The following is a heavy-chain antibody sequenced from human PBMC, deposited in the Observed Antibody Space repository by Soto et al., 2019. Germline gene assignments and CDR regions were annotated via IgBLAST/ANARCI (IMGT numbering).Heavy chain of an antibody. CDR3: ARGPTVIYYFDY. CDR1: GYTFTSYA. Sequence: GASVKVSCKASGYTFTSYAMHWVRQAPGQRLEWMGWINAGNGNTKYSQKFQGRVTITRDTSASTAYMELSSLRSEDTAVYYCARGPTVIYYFDYPGQATRVTVAS. V-gene: IGHV1-3*01. D-gene: IGHD4-17*01. CDR2: INAGNGNT. J-gene: IGHJ4*02.